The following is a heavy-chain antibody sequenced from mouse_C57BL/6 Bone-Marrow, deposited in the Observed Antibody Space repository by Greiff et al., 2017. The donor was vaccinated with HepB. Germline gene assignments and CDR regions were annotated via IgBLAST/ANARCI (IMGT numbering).Heavy chain of an antibody. CDR1: GFTFSRYA. V-gene: IGHV5-9-1*02. Sequence: DVMLVESGEGLVKPGGSLKLSCAASGFTFSRYAMSWVRQTPEKRLEWVAYISSGGDYIYYADTVKGRFTISRDNARNTLYLQMSSLKSEDTAMYYCTRDHYDYDVAYWGQGTLVTVSA. D-gene: IGHD2-4*01. J-gene: IGHJ3*01. CDR3: TRDHYDYDVAY. CDR2: ISSGGDYI.